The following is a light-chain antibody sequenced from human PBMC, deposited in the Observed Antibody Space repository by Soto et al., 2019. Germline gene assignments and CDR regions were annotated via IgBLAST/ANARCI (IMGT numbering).Light chain of an antibody. Sequence: DIVMTQSPDSLAVSLGERATINCKSSQTVLYSSNNKNYLAWYQQKPGQPPKLLIYWASTRESGVPDRFSGSGSGTDFTLTISSLRAEDVAVYYCQQYYSIPRTFGQGTKVDIK. J-gene: IGKJ1*01. V-gene: IGKV4-1*01. CDR1: QTVLYSSNNKNY. CDR3: QQYYSIPRT. CDR2: WAS.